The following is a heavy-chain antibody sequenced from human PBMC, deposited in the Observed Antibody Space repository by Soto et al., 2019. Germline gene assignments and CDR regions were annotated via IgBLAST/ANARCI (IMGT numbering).Heavy chain of an antibody. Sequence: HPGGSLRLSCAASGFTFSSYWMSWVRQAPGKGLEWVANIKQDGSEKSYVDSVKGRFTISRDNAKNSLYLQMNSLRAEDTAVYYCARDIVGDCSGGSCSRRGGEYYYGMDVWGQGTTVTVSS. CDR2: IKQDGSEK. CDR3: ARDIVGDCSGGSCSRRGGEYYYGMDV. J-gene: IGHJ6*02. V-gene: IGHV3-7*01. CDR1: GFTFSSYW. D-gene: IGHD2-15*01.